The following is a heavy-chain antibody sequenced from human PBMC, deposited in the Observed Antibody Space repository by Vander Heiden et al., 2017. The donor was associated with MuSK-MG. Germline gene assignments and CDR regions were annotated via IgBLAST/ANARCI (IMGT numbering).Heavy chain of an antibody. J-gene: IGHJ6*03. CDR3: ARHRVEAYSGYYYMDV. D-gene: IGHD6-13*01. CDR1: AGSISSNSYY. V-gene: IGHV4-39*01. Sequence: QLQLQESGPGLVKPSETLSLTCTVSAGSISSNSYYWAWIRQPPGKGLEWIGSLYYRGSTYINPSLKSQVTISADTSKNQFSLKLSSVTAADTAVYYCARHRVEAYSGYYYMDVWGQGTTVTVSS. CDR2: LYYRGST.